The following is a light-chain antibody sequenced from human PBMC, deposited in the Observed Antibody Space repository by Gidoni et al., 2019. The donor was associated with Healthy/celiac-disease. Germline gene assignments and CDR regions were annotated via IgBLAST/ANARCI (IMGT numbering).Light chain of an antibody. J-gene: IGKJ1*01. V-gene: IGKV1-39*01. Sequence: DIQMTQSPSSLSASVGDRVTITCRASQSISSYLNWYQQIPGKAPKLLIYAASNLQSGVPSRFSGSGSGTDFTLTISSLQPEDFAIYYCQQSYSMPWTFGQGTKVEIK. CDR2: AAS. CDR3: QQSYSMPWT. CDR1: QSISSY.